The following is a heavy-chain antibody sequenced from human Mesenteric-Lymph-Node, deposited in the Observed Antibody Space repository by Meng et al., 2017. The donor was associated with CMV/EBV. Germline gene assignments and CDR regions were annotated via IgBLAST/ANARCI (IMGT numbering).Heavy chain of an antibody. Sequence: GGSLRLSCAASGFTFSSYSMNWVRQAPGKGLEWVSSISSSSSYIYYADSVKGRFTISRDNAKNSLYLQMNSLRAEDTAVYYCARVSPFWSGYHYYYGMDVWGQGTMVTVSS. J-gene: IGHJ6*02. CDR3: ARVSPFWSGYHYYYGMDV. CDR1: GFTFSSYS. V-gene: IGHV3-21*01. D-gene: IGHD3-3*01. CDR2: ISSSSSYI.